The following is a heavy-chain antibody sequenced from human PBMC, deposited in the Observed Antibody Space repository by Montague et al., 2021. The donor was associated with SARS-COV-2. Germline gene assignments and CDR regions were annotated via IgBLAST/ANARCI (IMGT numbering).Heavy chain of an antibody. CDR2: VKQSGSS. CDR3: ARRTDKWHWYYYTGFDV. V-gene: IGHV4-34*01. D-gene: IGHD1-7*01. Sequence: SETLSLTCVVYDGSLSDSLWAWIRQSPGKGLEWVGEVKQSGSSNYNPSLESRVDISVDMSKNQFSLNLLSVTAADTALYFCARRTDKWHWYYYTGFDVWGPGTAVTVSS. J-gene: IGHJ6*02. CDR1: DGSLSDSL.